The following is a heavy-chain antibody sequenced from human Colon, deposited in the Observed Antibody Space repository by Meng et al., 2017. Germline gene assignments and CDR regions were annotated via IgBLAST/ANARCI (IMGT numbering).Heavy chain of an antibody. CDR3: ARHGGWHFDY. D-gene: IGHD6-19*01. J-gene: IGHJ4*02. Sequence: QVELQESGPGLVEPSGTLSLTCAWSGGSISSSNYWSWVRQPPGKGLEWIGQIYLSGSPSYNPSLESRVTISVDKSKNQLSLRLTSVTAADTAIYYCARHGGWHFDYWGQGTLVTVSS. V-gene: IGHV4-4*02. CDR1: GGSISSSNY. CDR2: IYLSGSP.